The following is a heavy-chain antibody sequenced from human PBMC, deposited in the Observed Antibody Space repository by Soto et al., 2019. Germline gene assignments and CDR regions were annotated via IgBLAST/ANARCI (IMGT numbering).Heavy chain of an antibody. CDR3: ASEYCSGGSCYYYGMDV. Sequence: QVQLVESGGGVVQPGRSLRLSCAASGFTFSSYGMHWVRQAPGKGLEWVAVIWYDGSNKYYADSVKGRFTISRDNSKNTLYLQMNSLRAEDTAVYYCASEYCSGGSCYYYGMDVWGQGTTVPVSS. D-gene: IGHD2-15*01. CDR1: GFTFSSYG. V-gene: IGHV3-33*01. CDR2: IWYDGSNK. J-gene: IGHJ6*02.